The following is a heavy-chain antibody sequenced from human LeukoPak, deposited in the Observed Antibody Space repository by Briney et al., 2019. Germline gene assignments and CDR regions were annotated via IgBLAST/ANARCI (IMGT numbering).Heavy chain of an antibody. CDR3: ARRLTQYDCFDP. J-gene: IGHJ5*02. CDR1: GDSVSSNSAA. D-gene: IGHD2-2*01. CDR2: TFYRSKWYN. Sequence: SQTLSLTCAISGDSVSSNSAAWNWIRQSPSRGLEWLGRTFYRSKWYNDYAVSVRGRITVNPDTSKNQFSLHLNSVTPEDTAVYYCARRLTQYDCFDPWGQGILVTVSS. V-gene: IGHV6-1*01.